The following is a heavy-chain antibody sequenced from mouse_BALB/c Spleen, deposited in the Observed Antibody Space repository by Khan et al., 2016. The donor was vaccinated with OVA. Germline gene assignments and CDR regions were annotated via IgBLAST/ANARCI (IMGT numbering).Heavy chain of an antibody. CDR1: GFTFTNYG. Sequence: QIQLVQSGPELKKPGETVQISCKASGFTFTNYGMNWVQQAPGKGLKWMGWINTYTGEPAFADDFKGRFAFSLNTSVSTAYLQINSLKNEDTATYFCARVGYNGTMDCWGQGTSVTVSS. J-gene: IGHJ4*01. D-gene: IGHD2-14*01. CDR3: ARVGYNGTMDC. CDR2: INTYTGEP. V-gene: IGHV9-3-1*01.